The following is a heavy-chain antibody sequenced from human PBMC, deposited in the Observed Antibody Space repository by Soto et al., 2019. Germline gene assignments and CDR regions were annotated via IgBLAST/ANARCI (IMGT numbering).Heavy chain of an antibody. CDR2: ISPYNVNT. V-gene: IGHV1-18*01. Sequence: QVQLVQSGAEVKEPGASVKVSCKASGYTFVSYGISWVRQAPGQGLEWMGWISPYNVNTNYAQKSQGRVTMTTDTSTSTVDMEPTSLSSDDTAAYYWSRDAHKGPVAACDIWGQGTMVTVSS. J-gene: IGHJ3*02. CDR3: SRDAHKGPVAACDI. CDR1: GYTFVSYG.